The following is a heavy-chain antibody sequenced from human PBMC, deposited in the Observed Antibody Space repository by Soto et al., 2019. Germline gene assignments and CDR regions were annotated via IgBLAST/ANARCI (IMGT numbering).Heavy chain of an antibody. CDR3: AKDWSGGSRLPDV. CDR2: ISYDGSNK. V-gene: IGHV3-30*18. CDR1: GFTFSNYG. J-gene: IGHJ6*02. D-gene: IGHD3-10*01. Sequence: TGGSLRLSCAASGFTFSNYGMHWVRQAPGKGLEWVAVISYDGSNKYYADSVKGRFTISRDNSKNTLYLQMNSLRAEDTALYYCAKDWSGGSRLPDVWGQGTTVTVS.